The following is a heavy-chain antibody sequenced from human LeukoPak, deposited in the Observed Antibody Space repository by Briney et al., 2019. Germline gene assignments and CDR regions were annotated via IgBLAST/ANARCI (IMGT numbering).Heavy chain of an antibody. V-gene: IGHV3-30*04. CDR2: MSYGENDK. CDR1: GFSFSNSA. D-gene: IGHD5-18*01. J-gene: IGHJ4*02. Sequence: GGSLRLSCAASGFSFSNSAMHWVRQAPGKGLEWVALMSYGENDKFYADSVKGRFTISRDNSKNMVYLQMDSLRPDGMAVYYCARLMRGYSYGFYDYWGQGILVTVSS. CDR3: ARLMRGYSYGFYDY.